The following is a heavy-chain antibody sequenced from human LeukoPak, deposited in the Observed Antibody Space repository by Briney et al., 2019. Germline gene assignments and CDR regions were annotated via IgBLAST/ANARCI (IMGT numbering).Heavy chain of an antibody. CDR2: IIPIFGTA. CDR3: ARETPMITFGGVFDY. CDR1: GGTFSSYA. J-gene: IGHJ4*02. Sequence: SVKVSYKASGGTFSSYAISWVRQAPGQGLEWMGGIIPIFGTANYAQKFQGRVTITTDESTSTAYMELSSLRSEDTAVYYCARETPMITFGGVFDYWGQGTLVTVSS. D-gene: IGHD3-16*01. V-gene: IGHV1-69*05.